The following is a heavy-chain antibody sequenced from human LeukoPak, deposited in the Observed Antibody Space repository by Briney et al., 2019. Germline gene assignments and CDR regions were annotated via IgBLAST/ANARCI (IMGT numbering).Heavy chain of an antibody. V-gene: IGHV3-30-3*01. J-gene: IGHJ4*02. CDR2: ISYDGSNK. Sequence: GGSLRLSCAASGFTFSSYAMHWVRQAPGKGLEWVAVISYDGSNKYYADSVKGQFTISRDNSKNTLYLQMNSLRAEDTAVYYCARDQVMYYFDYWGQGTLVTVSS. CDR3: ARDQVMYYFDY. CDR1: GFTFSSYA.